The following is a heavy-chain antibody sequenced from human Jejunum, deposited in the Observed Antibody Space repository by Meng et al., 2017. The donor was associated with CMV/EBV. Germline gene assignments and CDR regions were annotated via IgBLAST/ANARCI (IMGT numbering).Heavy chain of an antibody. CDR1: GYRFASYG. Sequence: QGQVVQSGAEVKKPGASVTVSCETSGYRFASYGISWLRQAPGQGLEWMGRNSLYNGNTNYAQNLQGRVTMTTDTSTNSAYMELRNLRSDDTAVYYCARVAYGANYLDSWGQGTLVTASS. J-gene: IGHJ4*02. V-gene: IGHV1-18*01. CDR2: NSLYNGNT. D-gene: IGHD4/OR15-4a*01. CDR3: ARVAYGANYLDS.